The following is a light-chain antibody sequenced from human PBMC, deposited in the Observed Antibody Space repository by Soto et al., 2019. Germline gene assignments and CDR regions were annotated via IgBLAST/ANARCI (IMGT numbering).Light chain of an antibody. V-gene: IGKV1-33*01. CDR2: DAS. Sequence: DIQMTQSPSSLCASVGDRVTITCQASQDISNYLNWYQQKPGKAPKLLIYDASNLETGVPSRFSGSGSGTDFTFTISSLQPEDIATYYCQQYDNLQYTFGQGTKLEIK. CDR1: QDISNY. J-gene: IGKJ2*01. CDR3: QQYDNLQYT.